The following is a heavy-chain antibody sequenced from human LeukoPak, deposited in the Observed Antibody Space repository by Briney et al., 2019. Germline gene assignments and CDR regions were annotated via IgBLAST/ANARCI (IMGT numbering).Heavy chain of an antibody. CDR3: TTDGAGFDA. Sequence: GGSLRLSCAASGFTFNDYYMSWIRQAPGKGLEWLSYINIGGTHTHYVDSVKGRFIISRDNAKKSLYLEMNNLRAEDTAVYYCTTDGAGFDAWGQGVLVTVSS. CDR2: INIGGTHT. CDR1: GFTFNDYY. V-gene: IGHV3-11*01. J-gene: IGHJ5*02.